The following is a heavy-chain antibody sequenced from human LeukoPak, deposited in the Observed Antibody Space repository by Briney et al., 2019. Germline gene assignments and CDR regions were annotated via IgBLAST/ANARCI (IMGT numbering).Heavy chain of an antibody. CDR2: ISYDGSNK. V-gene: IGHV3-30*18. J-gene: IGHJ6*03. CDR1: GFTFSSCA. CDR3: AKGPGYYYYMDV. Sequence: GGSLRLSCAASGFTFSSCAMHWVRQAPGKGLEWVAVISYDGSNKYYPDSVKGRFTISRDNSKHTLYLQMNSLRAEDTAVYYCAKGPGYYYYMDVWGKGTTVTVSS.